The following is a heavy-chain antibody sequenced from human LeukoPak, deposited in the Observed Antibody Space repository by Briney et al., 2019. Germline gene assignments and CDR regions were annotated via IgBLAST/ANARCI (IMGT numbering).Heavy chain of an antibody. Sequence: SETLSLTCTISGGSISSYYWSWIRQPPGKGLEWIGYIHYTGSTNYNPSLESRVTISVDTSKNQFSLKLSSVTAADTAVYYCAQSPLGMVWGQGTLVTVSS. J-gene: IGHJ4*02. CDR3: AQSPLGMV. CDR2: IHYTGST. CDR1: GGSISSYY. V-gene: IGHV4-59*01. D-gene: IGHD7-27*01.